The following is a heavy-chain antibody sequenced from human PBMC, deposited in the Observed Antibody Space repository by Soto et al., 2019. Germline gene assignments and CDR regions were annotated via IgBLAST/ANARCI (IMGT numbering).Heavy chain of an antibody. V-gene: IGHV1-3*01. Sequence: ASVKVSCKASGYTFTSYAMHWVRQAPGQRLEWMGWINARNGNTKYSQKFQGRVTITRDTSASTAYMELSSLRSEDTAVYYCARDSYYYDSSPFDPWGQGTLVTVSS. D-gene: IGHD3-22*01. CDR1: GYTFTSYA. CDR3: ARDSYYYDSSPFDP. J-gene: IGHJ5*02. CDR2: INARNGNT.